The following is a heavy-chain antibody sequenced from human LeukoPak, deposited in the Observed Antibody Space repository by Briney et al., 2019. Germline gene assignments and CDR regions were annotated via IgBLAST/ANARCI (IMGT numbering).Heavy chain of an antibody. CDR2: ISGSGGIT. Sequence: PGGSLRLSCAAPGFTFSSYAMSWVRQAPGKGLEWVSAISGSGGITYYADSVKGRFTISRDNSKNTLYLQMNSLRAEDTAVYYCAKSLSYDDTGYIPQADYWGQGTLATVSS. D-gene: IGHD3-22*01. CDR3: AKSLSYDDTGYIPQADY. J-gene: IGHJ4*02. CDR1: GFTFSSYA. V-gene: IGHV3-23*01.